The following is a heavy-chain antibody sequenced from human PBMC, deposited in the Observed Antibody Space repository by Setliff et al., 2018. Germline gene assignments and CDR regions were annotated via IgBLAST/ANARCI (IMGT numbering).Heavy chain of an antibody. Sequence: PSETLSLTCAVSGYSISSDYYWGWIRQPPGKGLEWIGSIYYSGSTYYNPSLESRVTISVDTSKNQFSLTLSSVTAADTAVYYCARDILNFWSGFVLRYFDLWGRGTLVTVSS. CDR2: IYYSGST. J-gene: IGHJ2*01. V-gene: IGHV4-38-2*02. CDR3: ARDILNFWSGFVLRYFDL. CDR1: GYSISSDYY. D-gene: IGHD3-3*01.